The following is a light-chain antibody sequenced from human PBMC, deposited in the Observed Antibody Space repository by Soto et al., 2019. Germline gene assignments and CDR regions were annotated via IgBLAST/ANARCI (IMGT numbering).Light chain of an antibody. CDR1: SSDVGSYNY. V-gene: IGLV2-14*03. Sequence: QSALTQPASVSGSPGQSITISCTGTSSDVGSYNYVSWYQHHPGKAPKLVIYDVDDRPSGVSNRFSGSKSGNTASLTISGLQAEDEADYYCSSFKTSSPLGVFGTGPKVTDL. CDR3: SSFKTSSPLGV. CDR2: DVD. J-gene: IGLJ1*01.